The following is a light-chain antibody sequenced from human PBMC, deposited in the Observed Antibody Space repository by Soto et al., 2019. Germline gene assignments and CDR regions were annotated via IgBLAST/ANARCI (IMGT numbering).Light chain of an antibody. Sequence: EIVLTQSPATLSLSPGERATLSCRASQSVSSTYLGWHQQQPGQPPRLLMSGTSNRATGTPDRFSGSGSGTDFTLTISSLEPEDSAIYYCQQRYNWPPLTFGQGTRLEI. CDR3: QQRYNWPPLT. J-gene: IGKJ5*01. CDR1: QSVSSTY. CDR2: GTS. V-gene: IGKV3D-20*02.